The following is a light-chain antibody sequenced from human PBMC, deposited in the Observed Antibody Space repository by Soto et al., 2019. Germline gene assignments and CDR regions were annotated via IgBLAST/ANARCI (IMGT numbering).Light chain of an antibody. V-gene: IGKV1-5*01. CDR2: DAS. Sequence: DIQMTQSPPTLSASVGDRVTITCRASQSISSWLAWYQQKPGKAPKLLIYDASSLESGVPSRFSGSGSGTEFTLTISSLQPDDFATYYCQQYNSFGQGTKVDIK. CDR1: QSISSW. J-gene: IGKJ1*01. CDR3: QQYNS.